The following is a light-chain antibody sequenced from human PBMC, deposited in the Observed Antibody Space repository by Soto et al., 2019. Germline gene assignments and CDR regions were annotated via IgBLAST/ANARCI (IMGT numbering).Light chain of an antibody. V-gene: IGLV1-40*01. CDR2: GNS. Sequence: QSVLTQPPSASGTPGQRVTISCSGTYSNFGSNPVTWYQQLPGTAPKLLIYGNSNRPSGVPDRFSGSKSGTSASLAITGLQAEDEADYYCQSYDSSLSAVVFGGGTKLTVL. CDR1: YSNFGSNP. CDR3: QSYDSSLSAVV. J-gene: IGLJ2*01.